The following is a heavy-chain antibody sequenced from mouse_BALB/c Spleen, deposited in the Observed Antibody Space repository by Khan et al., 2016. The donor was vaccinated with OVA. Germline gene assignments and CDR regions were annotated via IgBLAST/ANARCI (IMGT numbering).Heavy chain of an antibody. V-gene: IGHV5-6*01. J-gene: IGHJ3*01. CDR3: TRPLTGSFSY. CDR2: ISSDGTYT. CDR1: GFTFRNYG. Sequence: EVQLQESGGDLVKPGGSLKLSCAASGFTFRNYGMSWVRQTPDKRLEWVATISSDGTYTYYPDSVKGRFTISRNNAKKTLYLQMSSLKSADTAMYYCTRPLTGSFSYWGQGTLVTVSA.